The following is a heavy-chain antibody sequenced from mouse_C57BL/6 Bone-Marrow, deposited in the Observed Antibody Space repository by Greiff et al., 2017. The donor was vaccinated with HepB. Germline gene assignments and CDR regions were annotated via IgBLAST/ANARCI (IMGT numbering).Heavy chain of an antibody. J-gene: IGHJ4*01. V-gene: IGHV5-12*01. Sequence: EVKLEESGGGLVQPGGSLKLSCAASGFTFSDYYMYWVRQTPEKRLEWVAYISNGGGSTYYPDTVKGRFTISRDNAKNTLYLQMSRLKSEDTAMYYCASLRPYAMDYWGQGTSVTVSS. CDR2: ISNGGGST. CDR1: GFTFSDYY. D-gene: IGHD1-2*01. CDR3: ASLRPYAMDY.